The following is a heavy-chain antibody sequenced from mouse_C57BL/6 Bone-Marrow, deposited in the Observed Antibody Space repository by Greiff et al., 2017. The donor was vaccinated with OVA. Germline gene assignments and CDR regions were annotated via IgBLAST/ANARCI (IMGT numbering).Heavy chain of an antibody. V-gene: IGHV1-42*01. J-gene: IGHJ3*01. CDR1: GYSFTGYY. D-gene: IGHD1-1*01. CDR3: ARLPYGSSYTWFAY. Sequence: VQLQQSGPELVKPGASVKISCKASGYSFTGYYMNWVKQSPEKSLEWIGEINPSTGGTTYNQKFKAKATLTVDKSSSTAYMQLKSLTSEDSAVYYCARLPYGSSYTWFAYWGQGTLVTVSA. CDR2: INPSTGGT.